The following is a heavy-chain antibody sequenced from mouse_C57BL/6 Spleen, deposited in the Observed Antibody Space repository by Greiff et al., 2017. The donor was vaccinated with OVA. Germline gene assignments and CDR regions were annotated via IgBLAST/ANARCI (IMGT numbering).Heavy chain of an antibody. CDR3: ASPYGSNPLYAMDY. D-gene: IGHD1-1*01. V-gene: IGHV5-17*01. Sequence: EVQLVESGGGLVKPGGSLKLSCAASGFTFSDYGMHWVRQAPEKGLEWVAYISSGSSTIYYADTVKGRFTISRDNAKNTLLLQMTSLRSEDTAMYYCASPYGSNPLYAMDYWGQGTSVTVSS. CDR2: ISSGSSTI. J-gene: IGHJ4*01. CDR1: GFTFSDYG.